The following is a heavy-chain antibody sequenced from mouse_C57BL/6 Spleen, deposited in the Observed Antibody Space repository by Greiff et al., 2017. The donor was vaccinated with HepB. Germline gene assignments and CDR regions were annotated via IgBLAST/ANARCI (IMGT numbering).Heavy chain of an antibody. CDR2: INPSTGGT. J-gene: IGHJ2*01. D-gene: IGHD1-1*01. V-gene: IGHV1-42*01. Sequence: EVKLMESGPELVKPGASVKISCKASGYSFTGYYMNWVKQSPEKSLEWIGEINPSTGGTTYNQKFKAKATLTVDKSSSTAYMQLKSLTSEDSAVYYCARREFYYYGSSYGEFDYWGQGTTLTVSS. CDR3: ARREFYYYGSSYGEFDY. CDR1: GYSFTGYY.